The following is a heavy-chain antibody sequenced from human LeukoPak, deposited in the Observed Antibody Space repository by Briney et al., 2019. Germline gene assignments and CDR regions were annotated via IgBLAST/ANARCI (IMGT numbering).Heavy chain of an antibody. D-gene: IGHD1-26*01. CDR1: GFTFSSYA. J-gene: IGHJ4*02. V-gene: IGHV3-21*01. CDR2: ISSSSSYI. CDR3: ARASGSYSVPSNY. Sequence: GGSLRLSCAASGFTFSSYAMSWVRQAPGKGLEWVSSISSSSSYIYYADSVKGRFTISRDNAKNSLYLQMNSLRAEDTAVYYCARASGSYSVPSNYWGQGTLVTVSS.